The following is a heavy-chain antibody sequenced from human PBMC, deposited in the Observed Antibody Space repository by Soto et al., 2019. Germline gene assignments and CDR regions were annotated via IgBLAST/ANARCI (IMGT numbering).Heavy chain of an antibody. CDR3: ARHHSGSYYFDY. D-gene: IGHD1-26*01. CDR1: GGSISSSSYY. CDR2: IYYSGST. V-gene: IGHV4-39*01. J-gene: IGHJ4*02. Sequence: SETLSLTCTVSGGSISSSSYYWGWIRQPPGKGLEWIGSIYYSGSTYYNPSLKSRVTISVDTSKNQFSLKLSSVTAADTAVYYCARHHSGSYYFDYWGRGTLVTVSS.